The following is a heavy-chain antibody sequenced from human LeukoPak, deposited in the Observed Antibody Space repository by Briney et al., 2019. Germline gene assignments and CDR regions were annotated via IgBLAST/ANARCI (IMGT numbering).Heavy chain of an antibody. J-gene: IGHJ5*02. CDR3: ARGYCSGGSCYSVENWFDP. D-gene: IGHD2-15*01. Sequence: MXXVXXXXGQGLEXMXRINPNSGGTNYAQKFQGRVTMNRDTSMSTAYREMRRLRSDDTAVYYCARGYCSGGSCYSVENWFDPWGQGTLVTVSS. CDR2: INPNSGGT. V-gene: IGHV1-2*06.